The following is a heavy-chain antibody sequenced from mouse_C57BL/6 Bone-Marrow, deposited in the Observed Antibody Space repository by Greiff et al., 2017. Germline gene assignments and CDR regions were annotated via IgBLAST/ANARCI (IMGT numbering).Heavy chain of an antibody. CDR1: GYSITSGYY. J-gene: IGHJ2*01. CDR2: ISYDGSN. CDR3: AREGYYFDY. V-gene: IGHV3-6*01. Sequence: VQLQQSGPGLVKPSQSLSLTCSVTGYSITSGYYWNWIRQFPGNKLEWMGYISYDGSNNYNPSLKNRISITRDTSKNHFFLKLNSVTTEDTATYYCAREGYYFDYWRQGTTLTVSS.